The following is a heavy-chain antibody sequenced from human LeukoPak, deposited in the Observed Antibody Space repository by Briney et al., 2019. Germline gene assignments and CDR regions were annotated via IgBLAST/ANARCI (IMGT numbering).Heavy chain of an antibody. CDR1: GYTFTSYG. Sequence: GASVKVSCKASGYTFTSYGISWVRQAPGQGLEWMGWISAYNGNTNYAQKLQGRVTMTTDTSTSTAYMELRSLRSDDTAVYYCARDPAVGGSSGWADAFDIWGQGTMVTVSS. V-gene: IGHV1-18*01. CDR3: ARDPAVGGSSGWADAFDI. CDR2: ISAYNGNT. J-gene: IGHJ3*02. D-gene: IGHD6-19*01.